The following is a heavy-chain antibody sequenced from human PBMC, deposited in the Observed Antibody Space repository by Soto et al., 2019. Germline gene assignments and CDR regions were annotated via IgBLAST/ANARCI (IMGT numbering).Heavy chain of an antibody. Sequence: QVQLVQSGAEVKKPGSSVKVSCKASGGTFSSYAISWVRQAPRQRLEWMGGIIPIFGTANYAQKFQGRVTITADASTSTAYMRLSSLRSEDTAVYYCAGPRTGYSSSCFHRGGMAVWGQGTTVTVSS. V-gene: IGHV1-69*12. CDR1: GGTFSSYA. D-gene: IGHD6-13*01. CDR2: IIPIFGTA. J-gene: IGHJ6*02. CDR3: AGPRTGYSSSCFHRGGMAV.